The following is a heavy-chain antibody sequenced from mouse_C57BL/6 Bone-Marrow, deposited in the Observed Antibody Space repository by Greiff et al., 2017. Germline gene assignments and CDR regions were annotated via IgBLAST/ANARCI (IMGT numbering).Heavy chain of an antibody. CDR3: ARRDDYLLFAY. CDR1: GYTFTSYW. J-gene: IGHJ3*01. D-gene: IGHD2-4*01. Sequence: QVQLQQSGAELAKPGASVKLSCKASGYTFTSYWMHWVKQRPGQGLEWIGYINPCGGYTKYNQTFKDKATLTADKSSSTAYMQLSSLTDEDYAVYYCARRDDYLLFAYWGEGTLVTVSA. CDR2: INPCGGYT. V-gene: IGHV1-7*01.